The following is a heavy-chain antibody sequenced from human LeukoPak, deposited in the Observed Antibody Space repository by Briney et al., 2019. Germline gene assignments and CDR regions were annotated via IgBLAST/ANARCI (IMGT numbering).Heavy chain of an antibody. CDR2: IYHSGST. CDR3: ARVSGFDWFDP. CDR1: GDSISSGYY. D-gene: IGHD3-3*01. Sequence: SETLSLTCTVSGDSISSGYYWGWIRQPPGKGLEWIGSIYHSGSTYYNPSLKSRVTISVDTSKNQFSLKLSSVTAADTAVYYCARVSGFDWFDPWGQGTLVTVSS. J-gene: IGHJ5*02. V-gene: IGHV4-38-2*02.